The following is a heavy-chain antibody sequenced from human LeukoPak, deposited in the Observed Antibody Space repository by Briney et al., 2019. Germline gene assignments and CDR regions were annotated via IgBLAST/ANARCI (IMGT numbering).Heavy chain of an antibody. V-gene: IGHV3-23*01. CDR2: ISGSGGST. D-gene: IGHD6-19*01. CDR1: GFTFSSYA. J-gene: IGHJ4*02. CDR3: AKDSSGWFRRGYYFDY. Sequence: GGSLRLSCAASGFTFSSYAMSWVRQAPGKGPEWVSAISGSGGSTYYADSVKGRFTISRDNSKNTLYLQMNSLRAEGTAVYYCAKDSSGWFRRGYYFDYWGQGTLVTVSS.